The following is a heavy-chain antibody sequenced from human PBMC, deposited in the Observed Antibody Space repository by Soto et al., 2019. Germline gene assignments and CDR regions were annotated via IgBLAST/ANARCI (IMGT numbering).Heavy chain of an antibody. CDR3: ARGYYDSSGYQGDAFDI. CDR1: GGSISSYY. D-gene: IGHD3-22*01. J-gene: IGHJ3*02. V-gene: IGHV4-4*07. Sequence: PWETLSLTCTVSGGSISSYYWSWIRQPAGKGLEWIGRIYTSGSTNYNPSLKSRVTMSVDTSKNQFSLKLSSVTAADTAVYYCARGYYDSSGYQGDAFDIWGQGTMVTVSS. CDR2: IYTSGST.